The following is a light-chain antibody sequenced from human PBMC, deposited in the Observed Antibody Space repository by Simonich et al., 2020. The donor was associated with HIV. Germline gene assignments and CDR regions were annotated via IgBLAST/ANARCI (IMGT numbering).Light chain of an antibody. CDR1: QNVSSN. J-gene: IGKJ2*01. Sequence: EIVMTQSPVTLSVSPGESATLSCRASQNVSSNLAWYQQNPGQAPSLLIYGASTRATGIPASFSGSGSGTEFALTISSLQSEDFAVYYCQQYNNWPYTFGQGTKLEIK. V-gene: IGKV3-15*01. CDR2: GAS. CDR3: QQYNNWPYT.